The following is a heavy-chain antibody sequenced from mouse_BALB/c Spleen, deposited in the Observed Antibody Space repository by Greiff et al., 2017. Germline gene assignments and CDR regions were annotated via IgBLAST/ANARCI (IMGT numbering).Heavy chain of an antibody. CDR2: IDPANGNT. CDR3: ARSPYRDDVAY. Sequence: DVKLQESGAELVKPGASVKLSCTASGFNIKDTYMHWVKQRPEQGLEWIGRIDPANGNTKYDPKFQGKATITADTSSNTAYLQLSSLTSEDTAVYYCARSPYRDDVAYWGQGTLVTVSA. V-gene: IGHV14-3*02. CDR1: GFNIKDTY. D-gene: IGHD2-14*01. J-gene: IGHJ3*01.